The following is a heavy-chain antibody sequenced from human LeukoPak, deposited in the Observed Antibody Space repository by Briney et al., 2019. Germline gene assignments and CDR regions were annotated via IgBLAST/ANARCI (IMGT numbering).Heavy chain of an antibody. CDR1: GFTFSSSS. CDR2: ISYDGSNK. CDR3: AKDWDIIYNAFDI. J-gene: IGHJ3*02. V-gene: IGHV3-30*18. D-gene: IGHD2-15*01. Sequence: GGSLRLSCAASGFTFSSSSMHWVRQAPGKGLEWVAVISYDGSNKYYADSVKGRFTISRDNSKNTLYLQMNSLRAEDTAVYYCAKDWDIIYNAFDIWGQGTMVTVSS.